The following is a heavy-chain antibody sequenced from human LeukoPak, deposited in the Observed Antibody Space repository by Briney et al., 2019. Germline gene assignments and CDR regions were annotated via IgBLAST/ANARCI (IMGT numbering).Heavy chain of an antibody. CDR3: AKYVLRFLEWLSSGYFDY. CDR1: GFTFSSYA. Sequence: EGSLRLSCAASGFTFSSYAMSWVRQAPGKGLEWVSAISGSGGSTYYADSVKGRFTISRDNSKNTLYLQMNSLRAEDTAVYYCAKYVLRFLEWLSSGYFDYWGQGTLVTVSS. J-gene: IGHJ4*02. CDR2: ISGSGGST. V-gene: IGHV3-23*01. D-gene: IGHD3-3*01.